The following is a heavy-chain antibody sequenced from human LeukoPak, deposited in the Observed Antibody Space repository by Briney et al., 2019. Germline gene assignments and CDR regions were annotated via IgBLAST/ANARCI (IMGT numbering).Heavy chain of an antibody. D-gene: IGHD6-13*01. CDR1: GGSISSYY. J-gene: IGHJ4*02. V-gene: IGHV4-4*07. Sequence: PSETLSLTCTVSGGSISSYYWSWIRQPAGKGLEWIGRIFTSGTSNYNPSLKSRVTMSVDTSKNQFSLKLNSVTAADTAVYYCARIPKNIAAAGNPKGVFDYWGQGTLVTVSS. CDR2: IFTSGTS. CDR3: ARIPKNIAAAGNPKGVFDY.